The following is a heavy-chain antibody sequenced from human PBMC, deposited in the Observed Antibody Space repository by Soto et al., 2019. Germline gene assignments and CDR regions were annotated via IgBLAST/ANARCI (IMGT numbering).Heavy chain of an antibody. CDR3: ARVLLVGDFLVVPAARTQNYYYYYGMDV. D-gene: IGHD2-2*01. CDR1: GGSFSGYY. CDR2: INHSGST. V-gene: IGHV4-34*01. J-gene: IGHJ6*02. Sequence: LSLTCAVYGGSFSGYYWSWIRQPPGKGLEWIGEINHSGSTNYNPSLKSRVTISVDTSKNQFSLKLSSVTAADTAVYYCARVLLVGDFLVVPAARTQNYYYYYGMDVWGQGTTVTVSS.